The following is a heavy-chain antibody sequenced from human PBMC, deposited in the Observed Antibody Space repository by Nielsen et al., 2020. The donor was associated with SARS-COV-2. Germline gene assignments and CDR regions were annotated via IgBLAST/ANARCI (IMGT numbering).Heavy chain of an antibody. V-gene: IGHV5-10-1*01. CDR1: GYSFTSYW. CDR2: IDPTDSYT. J-gene: IGHJ5*02. D-gene: IGHD3-10*01. Sequence: GESLKISCKGSGYSFTSYWITWVRQMPGKGLEWMGNIDPTDSYTNFSPSFQGHVTMSVDESINTAYLQWNTLEASDTAIYYCARHAPYYGSGDWFDPWGQGTLVTVSS. CDR3: ARHAPYYGSGDWFDP.